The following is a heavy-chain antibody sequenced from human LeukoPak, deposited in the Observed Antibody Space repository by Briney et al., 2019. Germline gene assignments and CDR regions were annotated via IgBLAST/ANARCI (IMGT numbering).Heavy chain of an antibody. CDR1: GGSISSYY. CDR2: IYYSGST. D-gene: IGHD6-13*01. Sequence: PSETLSLTCTVSGGSISSYYWSWIRQPPGKGLEWIGYIYYSGSTNYNPSLKSRVTISVDTSKNQFSLKLSSVTAADTAVYYCAREGTAAGTARSFDYWGQGTLVTVSS. V-gene: IGHV4-59*01. J-gene: IGHJ4*02. CDR3: AREGTAAGTARSFDY.